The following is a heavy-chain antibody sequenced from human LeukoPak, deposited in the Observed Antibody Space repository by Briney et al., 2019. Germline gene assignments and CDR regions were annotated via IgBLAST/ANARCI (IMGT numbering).Heavy chain of an antibody. CDR2: IYSGGST. D-gene: IGHD3-10*01. CDR3: ATGSQSYYYYGMDV. Sequence: GGSLRLSCAASGFTVSSNYVSWVRQAPGKGLEWVSVIYSGGSTYYADSVKGRFTISRHNSKNTLYLQMNSLRAEDTAVYYCATGSQSYYYYGMDVWGQGTTVTVSS. V-gene: IGHV3-53*04. J-gene: IGHJ6*02. CDR1: GFTVSSNY.